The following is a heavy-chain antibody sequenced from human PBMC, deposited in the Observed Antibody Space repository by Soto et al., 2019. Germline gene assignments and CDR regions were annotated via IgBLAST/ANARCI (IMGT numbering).Heavy chain of an antibody. J-gene: IGHJ1*01. CDR2: ISAYNGNT. Sequence: TSAKASSKDPRYTFTSYGLSWAQHATEQGLEWMGWISAYNGNTNYAQKLQGRVTMTTDTSTSTAYMELRSLRSDDTAVYYCARDRLWLGPGAVVEYFQHWGQGTLVTVSS. V-gene: IGHV1-18*01. CDR1: RYTFTSYG. CDR3: ARDRLWLGPGAVVEYFQH. D-gene: IGHD3-10*01.